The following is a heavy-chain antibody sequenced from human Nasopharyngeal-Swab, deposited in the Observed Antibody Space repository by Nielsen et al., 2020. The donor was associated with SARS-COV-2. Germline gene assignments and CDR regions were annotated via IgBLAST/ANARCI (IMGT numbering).Heavy chain of an antibody. Sequence: SLKVSCNAPGDTFNKIGLFWVRQAPGQGLEWIVGIIPILGISNPAQKFQGRVTITADKSTTTAYLELSRLRSEDTAVYFCAREKAEPETNGYYSMDVWGQGTTVTVSS. J-gene: IGHJ6*02. D-gene: IGHD1-14*01. V-gene: IGHV1-69*10. CDR3: AREKAEPETNGYYSMDV. CDR2: IIPILGIS. CDR1: GDTFNKIG.